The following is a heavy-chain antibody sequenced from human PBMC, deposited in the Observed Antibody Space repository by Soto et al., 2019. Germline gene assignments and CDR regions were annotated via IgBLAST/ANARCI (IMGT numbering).Heavy chain of an antibody. Sequence: GASVKVSCKASGYTFTSYGISWVRQAPGQGLEWMGWISAYNGNTNYAQKLQGRVTMTTDTSTSTAYMELRSLRSDDTAVYYCATYDFWSGYSIYPAWGQGTLVTVSS. V-gene: IGHV1-18*01. CDR3: ATYDFWSGYSIYPA. CDR1: GYTFTSYG. D-gene: IGHD3-3*01. CDR2: ISAYNGNT. J-gene: IGHJ5*02.